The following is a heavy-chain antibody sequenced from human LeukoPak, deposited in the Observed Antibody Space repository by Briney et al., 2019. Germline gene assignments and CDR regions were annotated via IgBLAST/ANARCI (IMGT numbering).Heavy chain of an antibody. D-gene: IGHD2-2*01. Sequence: GGSLRLSCAASGFSFSSYSMNWVRQAPRKGLEWVSYISGSGNAKHYTDSVKGRFTIFRDNAKNALYLQMNSLRAEDTAVYFCARDYLYAFDYWGQGTLVTVSS. CDR1: GFSFSSYS. V-gene: IGHV3-48*01. CDR3: ARDYLYAFDY. CDR2: ISGSGNAK. J-gene: IGHJ4*02.